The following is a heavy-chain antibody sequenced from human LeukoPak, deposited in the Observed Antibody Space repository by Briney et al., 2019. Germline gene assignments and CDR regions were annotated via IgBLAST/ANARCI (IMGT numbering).Heavy chain of an antibody. CDR2: ISSSSSYI. CDR3: ARELGITFRDYYYGMDV. CDR1: GFTFSSYS. J-gene: IGHJ6*02. Sequence: GGSLRLSCAASGFTFSSYSMNWVRQAPGKGLEWVSSISSSSSYIYYADSVKGRFTISRDNAKNSLYLQMNSLRSDDTAVYYCARELGITFRDYYYGMDVWGQGTTVTVSS. D-gene: IGHD7-27*01. V-gene: IGHV3-21*04.